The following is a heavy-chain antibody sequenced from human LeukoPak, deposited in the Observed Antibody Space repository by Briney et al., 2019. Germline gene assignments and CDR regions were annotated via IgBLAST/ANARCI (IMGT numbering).Heavy chain of an antibody. Sequence: GGSLRLSCGASGFTFSNYAMYWVRQAPGKGLEWVSGLTGRGDSAYYADSVKGRFTISRDNSKNTLYLQMNSLRAEDTAVYYCARTMTTVTSRYFDYWGQGTLVTVSS. CDR1: GFTFSNYA. V-gene: IGHV3-23*01. CDR3: ARTMTTVTSRYFDY. J-gene: IGHJ4*02. D-gene: IGHD4-17*01. CDR2: LTGRGDSA.